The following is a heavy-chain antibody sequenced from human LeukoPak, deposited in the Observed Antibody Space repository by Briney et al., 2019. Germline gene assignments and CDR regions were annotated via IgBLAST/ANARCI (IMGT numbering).Heavy chain of an antibody. J-gene: IGHJ4*02. Sequence: PSETLSLTCTVPGGSISTSNYYWGWIRQPPGKGLEWIGSIYYSGSTYYNPSLKSRVTISVDTSKNQFSLKLSSVTAADTAVYYCARSGTVPAVHFDYWGQGNLVTVSS. CDR1: GGSISTSNYY. CDR2: IYYSGST. D-gene: IGHD2-2*01. CDR3: ARSGTVPAVHFDY. V-gene: IGHV4-39*07.